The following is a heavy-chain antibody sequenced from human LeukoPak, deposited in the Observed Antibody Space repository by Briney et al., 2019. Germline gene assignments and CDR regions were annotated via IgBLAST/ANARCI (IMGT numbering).Heavy chain of an antibody. CDR2: IRSKAYGGTK. Sequence: GGSLRLSCTASGFTFGDYAMSWVRQAAGKGREWVGFIRSKAYGGTKEYAASVKRRFTISRDDSKSIAYLQMNSLKTEDTAVYYCTRVRGIAAAGTFYYYGMDVWGKGTTVTVSS. V-gene: IGHV3-49*04. D-gene: IGHD6-13*01. CDR1: GFTFGDYA. CDR3: TRVRGIAAAGTFYYYGMDV. J-gene: IGHJ6*04.